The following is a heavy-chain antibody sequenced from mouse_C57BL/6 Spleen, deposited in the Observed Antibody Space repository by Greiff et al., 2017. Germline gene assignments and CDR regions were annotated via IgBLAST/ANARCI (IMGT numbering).Heavy chain of an antibody. CDR3: AIGYDGAY. Sequence: DVKLVESGGGLVKPGGSLKLSCAASGFTFSDYGMHWVRQAPEKGLEWVAYISSGSSTIYYADTVKGRFTISRDNAKNTLFLQMTSLRSEDAAMYYCAIGYDGAYWGQGTLVTVSA. V-gene: IGHV5-17*01. J-gene: IGHJ3*01. D-gene: IGHD2-2*01. CDR2: ISSGSSTI. CDR1: GFTFSDYG.